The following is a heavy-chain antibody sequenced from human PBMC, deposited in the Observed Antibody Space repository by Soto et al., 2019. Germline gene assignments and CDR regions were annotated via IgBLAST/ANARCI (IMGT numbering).Heavy chain of an antibody. CDR2: IYYSGST. D-gene: IGHD6-13*01. V-gene: IGHV4-39*01. CDR1: GGSISSSSSY. Sequence: PSXTLSLTCTVSGGSISSSSSYWGLIRQPPGKSLEWIGSIYYSGSTYYNLSLKSRVTISVDTSKNQFSLKLRSVTAADTAVYYCARSVRSSPPDRWGRGTLVTVSS. J-gene: IGHJ5*02. CDR3: ARSVRSSPPDR.